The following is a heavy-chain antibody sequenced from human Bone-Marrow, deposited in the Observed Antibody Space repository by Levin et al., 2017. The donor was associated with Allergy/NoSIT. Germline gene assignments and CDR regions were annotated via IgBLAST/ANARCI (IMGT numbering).Heavy chain of an antibody. V-gene: IGHV3-74*01. J-gene: IGHJ4*02. D-gene: IGHD3-10*01. CDR3: ARDPLAYNFGSRSYLDY. CDR2: INRGGTST. Sequence: GESLKISCAASGFAFSNYWMHWVRQAPGKGLVWVSRINRGGTSTTYADSVKGRFTISRDNAKNTLHLQMNSLRAEDTAVYYCARDPLAYNFGSRSYLDYRGQGTLVSVSS. CDR1: GFAFSNYW.